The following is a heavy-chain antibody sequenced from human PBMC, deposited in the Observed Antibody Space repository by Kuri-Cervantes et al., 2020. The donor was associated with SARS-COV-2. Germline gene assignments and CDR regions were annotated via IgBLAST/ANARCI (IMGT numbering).Heavy chain of an antibody. V-gene: IGHV1-69*13. Sequence: SVKVSCKASGYTFSRFPMNWVRQAPGQGLEWMGGIIPIFGTANYAQKFQGRVTITADEPTSTVYMEVSSLRSEDTAVFFCAAGVVGATHFSYYGMDVWGQGTTVTVSS. CDR2: IIPIFGTA. CDR1: GYTFSRFP. J-gene: IGHJ6*02. D-gene: IGHD1-26*01. CDR3: AAGVVGATHFSYYGMDV.